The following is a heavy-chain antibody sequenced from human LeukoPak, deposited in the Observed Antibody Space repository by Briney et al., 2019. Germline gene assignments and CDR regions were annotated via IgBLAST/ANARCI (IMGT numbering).Heavy chain of an antibody. CDR1: GFTFTSYA. D-gene: IGHD4-11*01. CDR3: ARGDYPLDY. J-gene: IGHJ4*02. Sequence: GGSLRLSCAASGFTFTSYAMHWVRQAPGQRLEWMGWINAGNGNTKYSQEFQGRVTITRDTSASTAYMELSSLRSEDMAVYYCARGDYPLDYWGQGTLVTVSS. CDR2: INAGNGNT. V-gene: IGHV1-3*03.